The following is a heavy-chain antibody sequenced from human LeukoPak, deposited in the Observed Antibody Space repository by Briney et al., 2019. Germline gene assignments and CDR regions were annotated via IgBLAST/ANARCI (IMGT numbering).Heavy chain of an antibody. D-gene: IGHD3-16*01. Sequence: ATQTLSLTCTVSGGSTRSSSYYWSWIRQPAGTGLEWIGRIYASGTTNYNPSLKSRVTISVDTSKNQFSLNLSCVSAADTAVYYCAREFTFWGQGILVTVSS. CDR2: IYASGTT. V-gene: IGHV4-61*02. J-gene: IGHJ4*02. CDR1: GGSTRSSSYY. CDR3: AREFTF.